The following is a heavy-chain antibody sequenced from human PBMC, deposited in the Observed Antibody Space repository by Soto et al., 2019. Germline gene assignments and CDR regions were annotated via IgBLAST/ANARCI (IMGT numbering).Heavy chain of an antibody. Sequence: GGSLRLSCAASGFTFSSYAMSWVRQAPGKGLEWVSAIRGSGGSTYYADSVKGRFTISRDNSKNTLYLQMNSLRAEDTAVYYCANPLEKQWLVPSDFVFDYWGQGTLVTVSS. CDR1: GFTFSSYA. D-gene: IGHD6-19*01. CDR2: IRGSGGST. J-gene: IGHJ4*02. V-gene: IGHV3-23*01. CDR3: ANPLEKQWLVPSDFVFDY.